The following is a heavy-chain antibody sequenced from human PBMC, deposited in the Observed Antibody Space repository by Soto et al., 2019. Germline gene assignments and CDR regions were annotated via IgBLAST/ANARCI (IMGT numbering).Heavy chain of an antibody. J-gene: IGHJ6*03. V-gene: IGHV3-74*01. CDR1: GFNFSSYW. Sequence: EVQLVESGGGLVQPGGSLRLSCAASGFNFSSYWMHWVRQAPGKGLVWVSRINSDGSSTSYADSVKGRFTIFRDNAKNPLYLQMNRLRAEDTAVYYCARDGRGVVVVAAAYYMDVWGKGTTVTVSS. CDR3: ARDGRGVVVVAAAYYMDV. D-gene: IGHD2-15*01. CDR2: INSDGSST.